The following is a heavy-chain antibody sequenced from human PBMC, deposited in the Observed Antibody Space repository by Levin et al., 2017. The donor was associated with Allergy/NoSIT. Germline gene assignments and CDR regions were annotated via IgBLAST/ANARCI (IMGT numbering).Heavy chain of an antibody. CDR2: ISSSSSYI. CDR1: GFTFSSYS. J-gene: IGHJ4*02. CDR3: AREDDVNSPDY. Sequence: GESLKISCAASGFTFSSYSMNWVRQAPGKGLEWVSSISSSSSYIYYADSVKGRFTISRDNAKNSLYLQMNSLRAEDTAVYYCAREDDVNSPDYWGQGTLVTVSS. D-gene: IGHD2-21*01. V-gene: IGHV3-21*01.